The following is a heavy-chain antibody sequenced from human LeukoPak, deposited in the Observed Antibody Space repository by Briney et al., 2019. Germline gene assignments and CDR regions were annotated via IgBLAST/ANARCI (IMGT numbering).Heavy chain of an antibody. Sequence: ASVKVSCKASGYTFTNYGISWVRQAPGQGLEWMGWIGAYNGNTNYAQKLQGRVTMTTDTSTSIAYMELRSLRSDDTAVYYCARALPWFGELLFPYFDYWGQGTLVTVSS. D-gene: IGHD3-10*01. CDR3: ARALPWFGELLFPYFDY. CDR1: GYTFTNYG. CDR2: IGAYNGNT. J-gene: IGHJ4*02. V-gene: IGHV1-18*01.